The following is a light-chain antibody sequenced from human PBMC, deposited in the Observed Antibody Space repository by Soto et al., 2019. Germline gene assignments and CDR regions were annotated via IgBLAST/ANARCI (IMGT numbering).Light chain of an antibody. Sequence: DIQMTQSPSTLSASVGDRVTITCRASQSISSWLAWYQQKPGKAPKLLIYKASSLESGVPSRFTGSGSGTEFTLTISSLQPDDFANYYFQQYNSYSWTFGQGTQVEIK. CDR3: QQYNSYSWT. CDR2: KAS. CDR1: QSISSW. J-gene: IGKJ1*01. V-gene: IGKV1-5*03.